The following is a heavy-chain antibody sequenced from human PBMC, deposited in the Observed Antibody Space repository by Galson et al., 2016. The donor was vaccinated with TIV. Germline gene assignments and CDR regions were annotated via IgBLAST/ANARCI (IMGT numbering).Heavy chain of an antibody. CDR3: APNDGGSESPPFDY. J-gene: IGHJ4*02. CDR1: GYTFTDYY. V-gene: IGHV1-2*02. Sequence: VKVSCKASGYTFTDYYIHWVRQAPGQGLEWMGWINPRTGGTDYAQNFQGRVTMTRDTSISTAFLELSRLRSDDTAVYFCAPNDGGSESPPFDYWGQGTLVTVSS. D-gene: IGHD3-10*01. CDR2: INPRTGGT.